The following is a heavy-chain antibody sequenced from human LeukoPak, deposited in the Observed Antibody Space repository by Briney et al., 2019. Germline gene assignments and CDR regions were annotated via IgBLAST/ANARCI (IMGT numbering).Heavy chain of an antibody. J-gene: IGHJ3*01. CDR1: GFTFNSYN. Sequence: GGSLRLSCAASGFTFNSYNMNWVRQAPGKGLEWVSSISGRGTYIYYADSVKGRFTISRDNSKNSLYLQMNSLRAEDTAVFYCARGHCTNAVCAPNAFDVWGQGTLVTVSS. CDR3: ARGHCTNAVCAPNAFDV. V-gene: IGHV3-21*04. D-gene: IGHD2-8*01. CDR2: ISGRGTYI.